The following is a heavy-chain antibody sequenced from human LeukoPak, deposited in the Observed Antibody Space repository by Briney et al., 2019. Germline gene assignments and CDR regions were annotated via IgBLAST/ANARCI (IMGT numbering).Heavy chain of an antibody. D-gene: IGHD3-10*01. Sequence: GGSLRLSCAASGFTFSSYAMSWVPQAPGKGLEWVSAISGSGASTYYADSVKGRFTISRDNSKNALYLQMNSLRAEDTAVYYCAEAGSGSYLPLYWGQGTLVTVSS. J-gene: IGHJ4*02. CDR3: AEAGSGSYLPLY. CDR1: GFTFSSYA. V-gene: IGHV3-23*01. CDR2: ISGSGAST.